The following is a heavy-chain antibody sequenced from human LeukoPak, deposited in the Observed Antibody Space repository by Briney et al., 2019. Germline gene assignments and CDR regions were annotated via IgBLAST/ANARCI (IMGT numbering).Heavy chain of an antibody. J-gene: IGHJ4*02. CDR3: ARQRGGSYYGDTYYFDY. V-gene: IGHV4-39*01. D-gene: IGHD1-26*01. Sequence: PSETLSLTCTVSGGSISSSSYYWGWIRQPPGKGLEWIGSIYYSGSTYYNPSLKSRVTISVDTSKNQFSLKLSSVTAADTAVYYCARQRGGSYYGDTYYFDYWGQGTLVTVSS. CDR1: GGSISSSSYY. CDR2: IYYSGST.